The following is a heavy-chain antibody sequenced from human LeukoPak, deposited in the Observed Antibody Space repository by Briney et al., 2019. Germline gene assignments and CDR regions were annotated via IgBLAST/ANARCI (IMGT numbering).Heavy chain of an antibody. Sequence: GASVKVSCKGSGYTFTGNYLHWVRQAPGQGLEWMGWINPNSGDTNYALKFQGRVTMTRDTSITTVYMELSSLTSDDTAVCYCARPPASAYNWFDPWGQGTLVTVSS. CDR3: ARPPASAYNWFDP. CDR1: GYTFTGNY. CDR2: INPNSGDT. V-gene: IGHV1-2*02. J-gene: IGHJ5*02. D-gene: IGHD3-10*01.